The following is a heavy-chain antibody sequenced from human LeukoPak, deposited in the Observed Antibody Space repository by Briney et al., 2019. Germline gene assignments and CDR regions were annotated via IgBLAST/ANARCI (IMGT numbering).Heavy chain of an antibody. V-gene: IGHV1-8*01. CDR3: ARGGYYDSSGYYRIDY. CDR2: MNPNSGNT. J-gene: IGHJ4*02. Sequence: GASVKVSCKASGYTFTSYDINWVRRATGQGLEWMGWMNPNSGNTGYAQKFQGRVTMTRNTSISTAYMELSSLRSEDTAVYYCARGGYYDSSGYYRIDYWGQGTLVTVSS. D-gene: IGHD3-22*01. CDR1: GYTFTSYD.